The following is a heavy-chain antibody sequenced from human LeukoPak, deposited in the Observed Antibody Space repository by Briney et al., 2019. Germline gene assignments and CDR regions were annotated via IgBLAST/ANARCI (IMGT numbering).Heavy chain of an antibody. J-gene: IGHJ4*02. Sequence: PGRSLRLSCAASGFTFSSYGMHWVRQAPGKGLEWVAVISYDGSNKYYADSVKGRFTISRDNSKNTLYLQMNSLRAEDTAVYYCAKDPRGSYYYGSGSYGGGYFDYWGQGTLVTVSS. CDR3: AKDPRGSYYYGSGSYGGGYFDY. D-gene: IGHD3-10*01. CDR2: ISYDGSNK. V-gene: IGHV3-30*18. CDR1: GFTFSSYG.